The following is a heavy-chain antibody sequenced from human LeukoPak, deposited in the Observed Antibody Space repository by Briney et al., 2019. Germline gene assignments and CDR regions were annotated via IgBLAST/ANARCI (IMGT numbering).Heavy chain of an antibody. D-gene: IGHD3-22*01. J-gene: IGHJ3*02. CDR1: GGSISSSSYY. CDR3: ASLDSSPEEGAFDI. Sequence: PSETLSLTCTVPGGSISSSSYYWGWIRQPPGKGLEWIGSINYSGSTYYNPTIKSRVTISVDTSKNQCSLKLSSVTAADTAVYYCASLDSSPEEGAFDIWGQGTMVTVSS. CDR2: INYSGST. V-gene: IGHV4-39*01.